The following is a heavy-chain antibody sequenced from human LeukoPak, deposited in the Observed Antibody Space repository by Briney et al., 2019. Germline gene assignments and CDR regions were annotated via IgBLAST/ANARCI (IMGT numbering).Heavy chain of an antibody. Sequence: PGGSLRLSCAASGFTFNSYAMSWVRQAPGKGLEWVSAISGSGGSTYYADSVKGRFTISRDNAKNSLYLQMSSLRDEDTAVYYCARDRPGATVTPFDYWGLGTLVTVSS. V-gene: IGHV3-23*01. CDR1: GFTFNSYA. J-gene: IGHJ4*02. D-gene: IGHD4-17*01. CDR3: ARDRPGATVTPFDY. CDR2: ISGSGGST.